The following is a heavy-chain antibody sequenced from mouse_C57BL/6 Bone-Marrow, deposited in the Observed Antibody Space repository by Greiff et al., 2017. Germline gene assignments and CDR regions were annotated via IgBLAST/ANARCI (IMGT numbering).Heavy chain of an antibody. J-gene: IGHJ1*03. V-gene: IGHV1-85*01. Sequence: QVQLQQSGPELVKPGASVKLSCKASGYTFTSYDINWVKQRPGQGLEWIGWIYPRDGSTKYNEKFKGKATLTVDTSSSTAYMELHSLTSEASAVYFCARLEFDGSVGDWYFDVWGTGTTVTVSS. CDR3: ARLEFDGSVGDWYFDV. CDR2: IYPRDGST. D-gene: IGHD1-1*01. CDR1: GYTFTSYD.